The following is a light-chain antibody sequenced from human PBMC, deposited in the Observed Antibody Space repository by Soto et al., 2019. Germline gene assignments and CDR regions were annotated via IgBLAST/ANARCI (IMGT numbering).Light chain of an antibody. CDR1: QSRSSW. CDR3: QQWA. J-gene: IGKJ1*01. V-gene: IGKV1-5*01. CDR2: DAS. Sequence: DIQMTQSPSTLSASVGDRVTITCRASQSRSSWLAWYQQRPGKAPKLLIYDASTLASGVPSRFSGSGSGTEFTLTLSSLHPDDFATYYCQQWAFGQGTKVEVK.